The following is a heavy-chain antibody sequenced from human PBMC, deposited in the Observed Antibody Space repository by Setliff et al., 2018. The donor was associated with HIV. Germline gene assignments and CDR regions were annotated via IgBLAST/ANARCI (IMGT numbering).Heavy chain of an antibody. Sequence: PGGSLRLSCAASGFTFSSYGMHWVRQAPRKGLGWVAFIRYDGNNKYYADSVKGRFTNPRENSKNTLFLEMNSLRAEDTAVYYCAKDFRKKRVGELNYYYYMDVWGKGTTVTVSS. CDR2: IRYDGNNK. V-gene: IGHV3-30*02. CDR3: AKDFRKKRVGELNYYYYMDV. CDR1: GFTFSSYG. J-gene: IGHJ6*03. D-gene: IGHD3-10*01.